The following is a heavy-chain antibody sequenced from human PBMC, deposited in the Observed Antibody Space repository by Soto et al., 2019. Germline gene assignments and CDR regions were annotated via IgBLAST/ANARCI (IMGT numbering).Heavy chain of an antibody. D-gene: IGHD3-10*01. CDR3: ARILMVRGVIISLAI. V-gene: IGHV2-70*11. J-gene: IGHJ3*02. CDR2: IDWDDDK. Sequence: SGPTLVNPTQTLTLTCTFSGFSLSTSGMCVSWIRQPPGKALEWLARIDWDDDKYYSTSLKTRLTISKDTSKNQVVLTMTNMEPVDTATYYCARILMVRGVIISLAIWGQGTMVTVSS. CDR1: GFSLSTSGMC.